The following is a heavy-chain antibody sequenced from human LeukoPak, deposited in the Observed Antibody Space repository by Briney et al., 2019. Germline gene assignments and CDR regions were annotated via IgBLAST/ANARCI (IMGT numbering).Heavy chain of an antibody. Sequence: PGGSLRLSCVASGFTFSNYWMSWFRQTPRKELEWLGNIKEDGSEKYYPDSLKGRFTISRDNTHSSVFLQMNNLRAEDTAMYYCVRDYVWWTSDPDYWGQGTLVTVSS. CDR2: IKEDGSEK. CDR3: VRDYVWWTSDPDY. J-gene: IGHJ4*02. CDR1: GFTFSNYW. V-gene: IGHV3-7*01. D-gene: IGHD3-16*01.